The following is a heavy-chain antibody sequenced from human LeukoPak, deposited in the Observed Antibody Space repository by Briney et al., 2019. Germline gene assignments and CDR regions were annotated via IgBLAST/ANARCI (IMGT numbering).Heavy chain of an antibody. CDR3: ARGPYSYDSSGAFDI. CDR2: ISSSGST. J-gene: IGHJ3*02. V-gene: IGHV4-61*02. Sequence: SETLSLTCSVSGGSISSSTYYWGWIRQPAGKGLEWIGRISSSGSTNYNPSLKSRVTISVDTSKNQFSLKLSSVTAADTAVYFCARGPYSYDSSGAFDIWGQGTMVTVSS. CDR1: GGSISSSTYY. D-gene: IGHD3-22*01.